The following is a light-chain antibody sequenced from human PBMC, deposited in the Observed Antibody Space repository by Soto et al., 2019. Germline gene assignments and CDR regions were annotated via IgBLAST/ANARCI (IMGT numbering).Light chain of an antibody. J-gene: IGLJ1*01. V-gene: IGLV2-14*01. CDR2: EVS. CDR1: SSDVGGYNY. CDR3: NSYTSKSTGV. Sequence: QSVLTQPASVSGAPGQSITISCTGTSSDVGGYNYVSWYQQHPGKAAKIIMYEVSNRRSGVSNRFSGSKSGNTASLTISGLQAEDEADYYCNSYTSKSTGVFGTGTKLTVL.